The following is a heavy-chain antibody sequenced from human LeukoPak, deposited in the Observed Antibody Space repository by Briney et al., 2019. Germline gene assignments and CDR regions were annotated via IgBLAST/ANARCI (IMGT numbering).Heavy chain of an antibody. CDR2: ISGSGGTT. CDR1: GFTFNNYA. J-gene: IGHJ4*02. CDR3: AKGSSPFDY. D-gene: IGHD1-26*01. Sequence: GSLRLSCAASGFTFNNYAMSWVRQAPGKGLEWVSGISGSGGTTYYADSVTGRFTISRDTSKNTLYLQMNSLRAEDTAVYYCAKGSSPFDYWGQGTLVTVSS. V-gene: IGHV3-23*01.